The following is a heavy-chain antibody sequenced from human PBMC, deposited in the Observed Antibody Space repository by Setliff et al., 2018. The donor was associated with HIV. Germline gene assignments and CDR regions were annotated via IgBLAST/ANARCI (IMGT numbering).Heavy chain of an antibody. J-gene: IGHJ4*02. CDR2: IHFSGST. CDR3: VRPSLGIGGGSIFHN. D-gene: IGHD3-3*01. Sequence: SETLSLTCTVSGGSIDSTSYYWGWIRQPPGKGLEWIGSIHFSGSTWYTQSLKSRVTIWVDTSKNQFSLKVNSVTAADTAVYYCVRPSLGIGGGSIFHNWGQGTLVTVSS. V-gene: IGHV4-39*01. CDR1: GGSIDSTSYY.